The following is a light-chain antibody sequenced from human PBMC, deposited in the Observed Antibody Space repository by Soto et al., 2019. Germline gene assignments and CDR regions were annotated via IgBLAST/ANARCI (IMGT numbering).Light chain of an antibody. Sequence: QSVLTQPASVSGSPGQAITISCAGTSSDIGSYDFVSWHQQHPGKAPKLLIYEGTKRPSGVSNRFSASKSGRTASLTISGLQPEDEADYYCCSYTSSSTLVVFGTGTKLTVL. V-gene: IGLV2-14*02. CDR1: SSDIGSYDF. J-gene: IGLJ1*01. CDR2: EGT. CDR3: CSYTSSSTLVV.